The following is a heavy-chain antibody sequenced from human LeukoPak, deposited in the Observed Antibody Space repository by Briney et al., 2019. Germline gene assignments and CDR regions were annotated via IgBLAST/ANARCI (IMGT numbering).Heavy chain of an antibody. CDR1: GGSFSGYY. CDR2: INHSGST. CDR3: ARKGPGYSYAYYGMDV. D-gene: IGHD5-18*01. V-gene: IGHV4-34*01. Sequence: LKPSETLSLTCAVYGGSFSGYYWSWIRQPPGKGLEWIGEINHSGSTNYNPSLKSRVTISVDTSKNQFSLKLSSVTAADTAVYYCARKGPGYSYAYYGMDVWGQGTTVTVSS. J-gene: IGHJ6*02.